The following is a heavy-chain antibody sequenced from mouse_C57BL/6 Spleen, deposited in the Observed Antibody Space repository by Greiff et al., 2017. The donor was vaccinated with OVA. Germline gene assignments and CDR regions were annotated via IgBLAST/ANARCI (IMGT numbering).Heavy chain of an antibody. V-gene: IGHV5-16*01. J-gene: IGHJ2*01. CDR2: INYDGSST. Sequence: EVMLVESEGGLVQPGSSMKLSCTASGFTFSDYYMAWVRQVPEKGLEWVANINYDGSSTYYLDSLKSRFIISRDNAKNILYLQMSSLKSEDTATYYCARDSGYDGYYFDYWGQGTTLTVSS. CDR1: GFTFSDYY. CDR3: ARDSGYDGYYFDY. D-gene: IGHD2-3*01.